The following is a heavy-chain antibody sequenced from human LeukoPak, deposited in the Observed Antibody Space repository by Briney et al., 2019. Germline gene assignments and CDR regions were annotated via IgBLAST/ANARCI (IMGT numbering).Heavy chain of an antibody. J-gene: IGHJ3*02. CDR1: GFTFSSYS. D-gene: IGHD3-22*01. CDR3: ARDFRGYYDAFDI. Sequence: GGSLRLSCAASGFTFSSYSMNWVRQPPGKGLEWVSSISSSSSYIYYADSVKGRFTISRDNAKNSLYLQMNSLRAEDTAVYYCARDFRGYYDAFDIWGQGTIVTVSS. V-gene: IGHV3-21*01. CDR2: ISSSSSYI.